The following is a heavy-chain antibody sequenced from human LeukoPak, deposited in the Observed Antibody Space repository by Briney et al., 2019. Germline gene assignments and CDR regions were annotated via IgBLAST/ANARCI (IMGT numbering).Heavy chain of an antibody. CDR1: GFTFSSYS. V-gene: IGHV3-21*01. J-gene: IGHJ4*02. Sequence: GRSLRLSCAASGFTFSSYSMNWVRQAPGKGLEWVSSISSSSSYIYYADSVKGRFTISRDNAKNSLYLQMNSLRAEDTAVYYCARVAKIQLWLDYWGQGTLVTVSS. CDR3: ARVAKIQLWLDY. CDR2: ISSSSSYI. D-gene: IGHD5-18*01.